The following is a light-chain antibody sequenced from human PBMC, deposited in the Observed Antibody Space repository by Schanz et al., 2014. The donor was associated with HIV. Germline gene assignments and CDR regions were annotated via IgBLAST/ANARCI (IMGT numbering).Light chain of an antibody. Sequence: EIVLTQSPDTLSLSPGERATLSCRASQTVSSSSLAWYQQKPGQSPRLLIYGASTMATGIPDRFSGSGSGTDFTLTISSLQSEDFAVYYCQQYNNWPPLTFGGGTKVEIK. CDR3: QQYNNWPPLT. J-gene: IGKJ4*01. V-gene: IGKV3D-15*01. CDR2: GAS. CDR1: QTVSSS.